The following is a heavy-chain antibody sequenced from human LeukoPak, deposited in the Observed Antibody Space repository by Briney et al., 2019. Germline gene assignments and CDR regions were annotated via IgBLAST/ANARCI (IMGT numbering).Heavy chain of an antibody. J-gene: IGHJ5*02. D-gene: IGHD4-23*01. CDR3: ARGVRDRRWWFDP. Sequence: PSETLSLICAVYGGSFSDYYWSWIRQPPGKGLEWIGEINHSGSTNYNPSLKSRVTISVDTSKNQFALKLTSVTAADTAMYYCARGVRDRRWWFDPWGQGTLVTVSS. CDR2: INHSGST. CDR1: GGSFSDYY. V-gene: IGHV4-34*01.